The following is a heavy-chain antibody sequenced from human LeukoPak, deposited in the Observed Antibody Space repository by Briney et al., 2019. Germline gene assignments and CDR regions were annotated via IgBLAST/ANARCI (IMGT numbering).Heavy chain of an antibody. CDR1: GYTFTSYW. D-gene: IGHD6-13*01. CDR3: GRRPKYYIAAEAGWFDP. V-gene: IGHV5-51*01. CDR2: IYPGDSDI. J-gene: IGHJ5*02. Sequence: GESLKISCKGSGYTFTSYWIGWVRQMPGKGLEWMGIIYPGDSDIRYSPSFQGQVTISADKSISTAYLQWSSLKASDTAMYYCGRRPKYYIAAEAGWFDPWGQGTLVTVSS.